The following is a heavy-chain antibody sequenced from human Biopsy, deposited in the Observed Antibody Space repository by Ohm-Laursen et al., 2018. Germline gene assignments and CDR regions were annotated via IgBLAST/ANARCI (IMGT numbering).Heavy chain of an antibody. Sequence: SQTLSLTCIVSDGSISNNNYYWGWIRQPPGKGLEWIGSIFYRGSTHYKPSLKSRVNISVDTSKNQFSLKLNSVTAADTAVYYCARDYDTSGYYYVSWGQGTLVTVSS. D-gene: IGHD3-22*01. CDR1: DGSISNNNYY. V-gene: IGHV4-39*01. CDR3: ARDYDTSGYYYVS. J-gene: IGHJ5*02. CDR2: IFYRGST.